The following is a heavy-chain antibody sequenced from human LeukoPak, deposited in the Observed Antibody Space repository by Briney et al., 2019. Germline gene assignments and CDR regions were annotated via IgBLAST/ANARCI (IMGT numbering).Heavy chain of an antibody. CDR1: GGSISSYY. Sequence: SETLSLTCTVSGGSISSYYWSWIRQPPGKGLEWIGYIYYSGSTNYNPSLKSRVTISVDTSKNQFSLKLSSVTAADTAVYYCAGQGRGEYSIANDYWDQGTLVTVSS. J-gene: IGHJ4*02. V-gene: IGHV4-59*01. D-gene: IGHD4-11*01. CDR2: IYYSGST. CDR3: AGQGRGEYSIANDY.